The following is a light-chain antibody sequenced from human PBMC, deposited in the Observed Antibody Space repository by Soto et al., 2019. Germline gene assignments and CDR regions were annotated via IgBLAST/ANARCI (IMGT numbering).Light chain of an antibody. CDR2: DVN. Sequence: TQPSPPSGSPGQTITLSCPGNSSDVGGYNYVSWYQQYPGKAPQLMIFDVNDRPSGVSYRFSGSKSGNTASLTISGLQAEDEAHYYCSSYSTTSVFVFGTGTRSPS. CDR1: SSDVGGYNY. CDR3: SSYSTTSVFV. J-gene: IGLJ1*01. V-gene: IGLV2-14*01.